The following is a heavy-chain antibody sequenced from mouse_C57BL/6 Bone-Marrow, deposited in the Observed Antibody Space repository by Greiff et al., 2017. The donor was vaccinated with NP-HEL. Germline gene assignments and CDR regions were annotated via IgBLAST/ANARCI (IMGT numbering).Heavy chain of an antibody. D-gene: IGHD2-1*01. J-gene: IGHJ2*01. Sequence: VQLQQSGPVLVKPGASVKMSCKASGYTFTDYYMNWVKQIHGKSLEWIGVINPYNGGTSYNQKFKGKATLTVDKSSSTAYMERNSLTSEDSAVYYCAREGDGNYFYYVDDWGQGTTLTVSS. V-gene: IGHV1-19*01. CDR2: INPYNGGT. CDR1: GYTFTDYY. CDR3: AREGDGNYFYYVDD.